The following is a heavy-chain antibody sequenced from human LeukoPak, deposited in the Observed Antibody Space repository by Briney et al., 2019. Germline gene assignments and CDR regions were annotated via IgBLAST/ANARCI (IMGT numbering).Heavy chain of an antibody. V-gene: IGHV3-23*01. CDR1: GFTFSSYS. CDR3: AKDDSSGYYMDYFDY. D-gene: IGHD3-22*01. Sequence: GGSLRLSCAASGFTFSSYSMNWVRQAPGKGLEWVSAIGGSGGSTYYADSVKGRFTISRDNSKNTLYLQMNSLRAEDTAVYYCAKDDSSGYYMDYFDYWGQGTLVTVSS. CDR2: IGGSGGST. J-gene: IGHJ4*02.